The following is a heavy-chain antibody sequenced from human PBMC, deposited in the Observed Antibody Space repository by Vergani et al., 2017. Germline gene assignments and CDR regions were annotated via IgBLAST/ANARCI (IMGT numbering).Heavy chain of an antibody. D-gene: IGHD6-13*01. V-gene: IGHV3-23*01. CDR3: AKDQGSSWYRLTGY. J-gene: IGHJ4*02. CDR2: VSGSSATP. Sequence: EVQLLESGGGLVQPGGSLRLSCEASGFSFPGYAMSWVRQAPGKGLEWVPSVSGSSATPYYADSVKGRFIISRDNSKNTLHLQMNSLRAEDTAVYYCAKDQGSSWYRLTGYWGQGTLVTVSS. CDR1: GFSFPGYA.